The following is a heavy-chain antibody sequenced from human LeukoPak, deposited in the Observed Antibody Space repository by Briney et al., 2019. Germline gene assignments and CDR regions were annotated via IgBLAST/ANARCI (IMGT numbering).Heavy chain of an antibody. Sequence: GGSLRLSCAASGFTVSSNYMSWVRQAPGKGLEWVSVIYSGGSTYYADSVKGRFTISRDNSKNSLYLQMNSLRAEDTAVYYCARDLYRIVVVPHYFDYWGQGTLVTVSS. D-gene: IGHD3-22*01. J-gene: IGHJ4*02. V-gene: IGHV3-53*01. CDR3: ARDLYRIVVVPHYFDY. CDR1: GFTVSSNY. CDR2: IYSGGST.